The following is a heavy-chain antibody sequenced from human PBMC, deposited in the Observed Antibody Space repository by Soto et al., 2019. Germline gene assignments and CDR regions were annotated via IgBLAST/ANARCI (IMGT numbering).Heavy chain of an antibody. J-gene: IGHJ3*02. CDR2: IIPILGIA. V-gene: IGHV1-69*04. Sequence: AASVKVSCKASGGTFSSYTISWVRQAPGQGLEWMGRIIPILGIANYAQKFQGRVTITADKSTSTAYMELSSLRSEDTAVYYCARDPHLDFWSGTQISFDIWCQGTMVSVSS. D-gene: IGHD3-3*01. CDR1: GGTFSSYT. CDR3: ARDPHLDFWSGTQISFDI.